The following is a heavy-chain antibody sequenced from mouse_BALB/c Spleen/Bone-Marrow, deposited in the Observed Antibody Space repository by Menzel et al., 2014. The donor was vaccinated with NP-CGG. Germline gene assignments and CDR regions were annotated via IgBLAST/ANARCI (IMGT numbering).Heavy chain of an antibody. CDR3: ARDGKYPLAMGY. D-gene: IGHD2-1*01. J-gene: IGHJ4*01. CDR1: GYNFNNYW. CDR2: IYPGDGDT. Sequence: QVQLQQSGAELARPGASVKLSCKASGYNFNNYWMQWIKQRPGQGLEWIGAIYPGDGDTRYTQKFKGKATLTADKSSSTAYMQLSSLASEDSAVYYCARDGKYPLAMGYWGQGTSVTVSS. V-gene: IGHV1-87*01.